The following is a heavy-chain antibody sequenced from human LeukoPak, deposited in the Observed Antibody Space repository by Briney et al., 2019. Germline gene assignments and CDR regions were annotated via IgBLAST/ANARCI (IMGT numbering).Heavy chain of an antibody. V-gene: IGHV1-18*01. Sequence: ASVKVSCKASGYTFTSYGISWVRQAPGQGLEWMGWISAYNGNTNYAQKLQGRVTMTTDTSTRTAYMELRSLRSDDTAVYYCARESEGGVCGGDCRPLDYWGQGTLVTVSS. D-gene: IGHD2-21*02. CDR2: ISAYNGNT. CDR3: ARESEGGVCGGDCRPLDY. J-gene: IGHJ4*02. CDR1: GYTFTSYG.